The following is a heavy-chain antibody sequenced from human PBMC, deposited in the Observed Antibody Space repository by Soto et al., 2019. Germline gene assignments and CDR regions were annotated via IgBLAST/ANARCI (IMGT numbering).Heavy chain of an antibody. CDR3: ARDPEYYYDSSGYYPGTYFDY. CDR2: ISAYNGNT. CDR1: GYTFTSYG. J-gene: IGHJ4*02. Sequence: QVQLVQSGAEVKKPGASVKVSCKASGYTFTSYGISWVRQAPGQGLEWMGWISAYNGNTNYAQKLQGRVTMTTDTSTSTAYMELRSLRSDDTAVYYCARDPEYYYDSSGYYPGTYFDYWGQGTLVTVSS. V-gene: IGHV1-18*01. D-gene: IGHD3-22*01.